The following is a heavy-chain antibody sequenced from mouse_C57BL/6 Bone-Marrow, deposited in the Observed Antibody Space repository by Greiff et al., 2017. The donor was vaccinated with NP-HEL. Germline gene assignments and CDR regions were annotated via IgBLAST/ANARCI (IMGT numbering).Heavy chain of an antibody. Sequence: QVQLQQPGAELVKPGASVKLSCKASGYTFTSYWMHWVKQRPGQGLEWIGMIHPNSGSTNYNEKFKSKATLTVDKSSSTAYMQLSSLTSEDSAVYYCARSAYYDYVWFAYWGQGTLVTVSA. CDR3: ARSAYYDYVWFAY. J-gene: IGHJ3*01. V-gene: IGHV1-64*01. CDR1: GYTFTSYW. CDR2: IHPNSGST. D-gene: IGHD2-4*01.